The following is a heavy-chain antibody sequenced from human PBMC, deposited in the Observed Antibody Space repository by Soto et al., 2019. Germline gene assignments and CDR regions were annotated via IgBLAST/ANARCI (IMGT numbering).Heavy chain of an antibody. J-gene: IGHJ4*02. D-gene: IGHD3-22*01. CDR3: ARSANYYDSSGYFLFFDY. CDR2: IIPIFGTA. CDR1: GGTFSSYA. Sequence: QVQLVQSGAEVKKPGSSVKVSCKASGGTFSSYAISWVRQAPGQGLEWMGGIIPIFGTANYAQKFQGRVTITADESTSRAYMELSSLRSEDTAVYYCARSANYYDSSGYFLFFDYWGQGTLVTVSS. V-gene: IGHV1-69*01.